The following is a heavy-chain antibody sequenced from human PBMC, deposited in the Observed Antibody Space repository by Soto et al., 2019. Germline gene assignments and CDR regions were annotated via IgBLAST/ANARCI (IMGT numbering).Heavy chain of an antibody. CDR2: IIPIFGTA. D-gene: IGHD4-17*01. CDR3: AREFPRPEGGDIFDY. Sequence: QVQLVQSGAEVKKPGSSVKVSCKASGGTFSSYAISWVRQAPGQGLEWMGGIIPIFGTANYAQKFQGRVTITADESTSTADMELSSLRSEETGVYYCAREFPRPEGGDIFDYWGQGTLVTVSS. J-gene: IGHJ4*02. V-gene: IGHV1-69*01. CDR1: GGTFSSYA.